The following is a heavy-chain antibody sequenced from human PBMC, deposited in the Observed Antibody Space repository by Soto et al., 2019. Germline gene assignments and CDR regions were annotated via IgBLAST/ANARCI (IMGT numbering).Heavy chain of an antibody. J-gene: IGHJ4*01. V-gene: IGHV6-1*01. CDR2: TYYRSQWNN. D-gene: IGHD1-1*01. Sequence: SQTLSLTGDISGASVSSSVAAWNCIRQSPSRGLEWLGRTYYRSQWNNDYAVSLRSRITIKPDTSKNQFSLQLNSVTPEDTAVYYCARDFLDSKYYFDYWGHGTMVTVSS. CDR1: GASVSSSVAA. CDR3: ARDFLDSKYYFDY.